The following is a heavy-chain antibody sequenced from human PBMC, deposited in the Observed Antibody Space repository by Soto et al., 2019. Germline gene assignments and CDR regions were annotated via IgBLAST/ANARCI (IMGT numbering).Heavy chain of an antibody. J-gene: IGHJ4*02. CDR2: IYYSGST. D-gene: IGHD4-17*01. CDR1: GGSISSGGYY. Sequence: SETLSLTCTVSGGSISSGGYYWSWIRQHPGKGLEWIGYIYYSGSTYYNPSLKSRVTISVDTSKNQFSLKLSSVTAADTAVYYCARVSTVTTGEYYFDYWGQGTLVTVSS. V-gene: IGHV4-31*03. CDR3: ARVSTVTTGEYYFDY.